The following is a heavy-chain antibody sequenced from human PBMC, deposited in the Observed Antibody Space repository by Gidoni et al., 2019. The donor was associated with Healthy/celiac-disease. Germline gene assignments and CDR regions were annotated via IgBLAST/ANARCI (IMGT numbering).Heavy chain of an antibody. D-gene: IGHD3-3*01. J-gene: IGHJ4*02. CDR3: AARDFGGVRPSPFDY. CDR1: GGSFSGYY. V-gene: IGHV4-34*01. Sequence: QVQLQQWGAGLLKPSETLSLPCAVYGGSFSGYYWSWIRQHPGKVLEWIGEINHSGSTNYNPSLKSRVTISVDTSKNQFSRKLRSVTAADPAVYYCAARDFGGVRPSPFDYWGQVTLVTVSS. CDR2: INHSGST.